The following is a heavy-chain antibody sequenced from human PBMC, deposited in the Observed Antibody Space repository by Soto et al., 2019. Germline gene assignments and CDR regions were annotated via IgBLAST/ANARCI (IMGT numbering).Heavy chain of an antibody. Sequence: SVKVSCKASGGTFSSYAISWVRQAPGQGLEWMGGIIPIFGTASYAQKFQGRVTITADESTSTAYMELSSLRSEDTAVYYCARDTIVLVPDYGMDVWGQGTTVTVSS. CDR1: GGTFSSYA. CDR3: ARDTIVLVPDYGMDV. D-gene: IGHD2-2*01. V-gene: IGHV1-69*13. J-gene: IGHJ6*02. CDR2: IIPIFGTA.